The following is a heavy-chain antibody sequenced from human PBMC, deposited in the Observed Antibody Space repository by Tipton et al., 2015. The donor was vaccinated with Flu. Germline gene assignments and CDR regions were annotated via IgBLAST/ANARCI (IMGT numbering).Heavy chain of an antibody. CDR1: GGSVTSGSYY. D-gene: IGHD4-17*01. CDR2: IFATGTA. J-gene: IGHJ4*01. V-gene: IGHV4-61*02. CDR3: ARLPRHYGDYPLDY. Sequence: LRLSCTVSGGSVTSGSYYWNWIRQPAGKGLEWIGRIFATGTAIYNPSLRSRVTMSVDTSKNQFSLNLTSVAAADTAVYYCARLPRHYGDYPLDYWGPGIMVTVSS.